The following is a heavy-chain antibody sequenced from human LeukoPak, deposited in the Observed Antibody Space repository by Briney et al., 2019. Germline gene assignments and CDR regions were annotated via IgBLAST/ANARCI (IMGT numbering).Heavy chain of an antibody. V-gene: IGHV4-39*01. Sequence: SETLSLTCTVSGGSISSSSYHWGWIRQPPGKGLEWIGSIYYSGSTYYNPSLKSRVTISVDTSKNQFSLKLSSVTAADTAVYYCARHPLVVGTLNWFDPWGQGTLVTVSS. D-gene: IGHD6-19*01. J-gene: IGHJ5*02. CDR2: IYYSGST. CDR3: ARHPLVVGTLNWFDP. CDR1: GGSISSSSYH.